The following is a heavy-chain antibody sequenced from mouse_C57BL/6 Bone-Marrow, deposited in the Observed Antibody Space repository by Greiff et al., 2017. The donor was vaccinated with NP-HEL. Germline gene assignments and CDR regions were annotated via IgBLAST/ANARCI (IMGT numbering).Heavy chain of an antibody. D-gene: IGHD4-1*01. V-gene: IGHV1-26*01. Sequence: VQLQQSGPELVKPGASVKISCKASGYTFTDYYMNWVKQSHGKSLEWIGDINPNNGGTSYNQKFKGKATLTVDKSSSTAYMELRSLTSEDSAVYYCARKLGRGYFDYWGQGTTLTVSS. CDR2: INPNNGGT. CDR1: GYTFTDYY. J-gene: IGHJ2*01. CDR3: ARKLGRGYFDY.